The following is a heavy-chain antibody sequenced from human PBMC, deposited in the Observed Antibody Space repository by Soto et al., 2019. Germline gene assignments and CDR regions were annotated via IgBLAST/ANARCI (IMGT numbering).Heavy chain of an antibody. J-gene: IGHJ4*02. Sequence: QVQLVKSGAEVKKPGASVKVSCKASGYTFNSYYIHWVRQAPGQGLEWMGWINPNSDVTGYAQSFQGRVTMTRDMSMTTAYMDLNRLRSDDTAVYYCVRVGLNRNYDFDFWGQGTLITVSS. CDR2: INPNSDVT. V-gene: IGHV1-2*02. CDR3: VRVGLNRNYDFDF. D-gene: IGHD3-16*01. CDR1: GYTFNSYY.